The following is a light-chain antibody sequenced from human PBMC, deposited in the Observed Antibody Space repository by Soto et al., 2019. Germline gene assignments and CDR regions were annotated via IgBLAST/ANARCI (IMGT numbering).Light chain of an antibody. V-gene: IGKV3-20*01. J-gene: IGKJ1*01. Sequence: EIVMTQSPATLSLSPGERVALSCRASQSISSYLAWYQQKPGQAPRLLIFGASSRATGIPDRFSGSGSGTDFTLTISGLEPEDFAVYYCQQYAGSSTFGQGSKVDIK. CDR3: QQYAGSST. CDR1: QSISSY. CDR2: GAS.